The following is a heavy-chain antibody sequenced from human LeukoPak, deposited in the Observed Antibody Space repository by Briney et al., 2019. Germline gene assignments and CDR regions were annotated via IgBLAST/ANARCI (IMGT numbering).Heavy chain of an antibody. D-gene: IGHD3-16*01. V-gene: IGHV1-2*02. CDR3: ARGTASTFGGVNGNWFDP. CDR1: GYTFTVYY. Sequence: GASVKVSCKASGYTFTVYYMHWVRQAPGQGLEWMGWINPNSGGTNYAQKFQGRVTMTRDTSISTAYMELSRLRSDDTAVYYCARGTASTFGGVNGNWFDPWGQGTLVTVSS. J-gene: IGHJ5*02. CDR2: INPNSGGT.